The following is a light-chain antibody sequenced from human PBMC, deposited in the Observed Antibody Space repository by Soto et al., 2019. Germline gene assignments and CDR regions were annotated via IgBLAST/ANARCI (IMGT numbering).Light chain of an antibody. Sequence: DIVMTQSPDSLAVSLGETATINCKSSQSLFLSSNNENSLAWYRQKPGQPPMLLIYWASIRESGVPDRFSGSGSGTDFSLTINSLQAEDVAVYYCQQFHSTPYTFGQGTKLEIK. CDR1: QSLFLSSNNENS. V-gene: IGKV4-1*01. CDR2: WAS. CDR3: QQFHSTPYT. J-gene: IGKJ2*01.